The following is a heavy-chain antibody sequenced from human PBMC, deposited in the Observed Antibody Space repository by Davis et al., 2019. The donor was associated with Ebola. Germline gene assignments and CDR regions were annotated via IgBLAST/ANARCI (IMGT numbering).Heavy chain of an antibody. CDR2: ISSSSSTI. J-gene: IGHJ6*04. D-gene: IGHD3-3*01. V-gene: IGHV3-48*02. Sequence: GESLKISCAASGFTFSSYSMNWVRQAPGKGLEWVSYISSSSSTIYYADSVKGRFTISRDNAKNSLYLQMNSLRDEDTAVYYCAKSGLSFGVVKYHYGMDVRGKGTTVTVSS. CDR3: AKSGLSFGVVKYHYGMDV. CDR1: GFTFSSYS.